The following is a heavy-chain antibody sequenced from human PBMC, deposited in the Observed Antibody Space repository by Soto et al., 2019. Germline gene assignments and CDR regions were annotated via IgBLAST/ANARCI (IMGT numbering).Heavy chain of an antibody. D-gene: IGHD2-2*01. V-gene: IGHV4-34*01. CDR3: AVRYCSSTSCSTLDS. CDR1: GGSFSGYY. Sequence: QVQLQQWGAGLLKPSETLSLTCVVSGGSFSGYYWNWIRQPPGKGREWIGEINHSGSTNYNPSLKSRVTISVDTSKHQLSLRLSSVTAADTAMYYCAVRYCSSTSCSTLDSWGQGTLVTVSS. CDR2: INHSGST. J-gene: IGHJ4*02.